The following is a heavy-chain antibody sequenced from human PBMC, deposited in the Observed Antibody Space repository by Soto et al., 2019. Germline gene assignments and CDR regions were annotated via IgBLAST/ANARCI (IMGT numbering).Heavy chain of an antibody. J-gene: IGHJ3*02. CDR2: IYSGVIT. V-gene: IGHV3-66*01. CDR1: RFAVSSND. Sequence: GGTLRLSRAASRFAVSSNDMTWVRQAPGNGLYCVSVIYSGVITNXXDSMKGRXXISRDISKNTLYLQMXILRAEYTALXYCARGGSSGWYALDIWRQGTMVTVS. CDR3: ARGGSSGWYALDI. D-gene: IGHD6-19*01.